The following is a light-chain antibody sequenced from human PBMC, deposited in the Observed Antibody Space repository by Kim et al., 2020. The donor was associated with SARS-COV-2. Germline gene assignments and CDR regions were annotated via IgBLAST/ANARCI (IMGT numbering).Light chain of an antibody. V-gene: IGLV3-19*01. Sequence: SSELTQDPAVSVALGQTVRITCQGDSLRSYYTSWYQQKPGQAPVLVLYDKNNRPSGIPDRFSGSNSGNTASLTITGAQAEDEADYYCNSRDSSGNHYVFGTGTQLTVL. J-gene: IGLJ1*01. CDR3: NSRDSSGNHYV. CDR2: DKN. CDR1: SLRSYY.